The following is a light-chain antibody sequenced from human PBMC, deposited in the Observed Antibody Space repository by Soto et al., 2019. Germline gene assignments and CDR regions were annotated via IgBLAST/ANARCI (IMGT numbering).Light chain of an antibody. J-gene: IGKJ1*01. Sequence: PGARATLSCMSSQSVSSNYLAWYQQKPGQAPRLLIYGASSRATGIPDRFSGSGSGTEFTLTISSLQPDDFATYYCQQYNSYSWTFGQGTKVDIK. CDR3: QQYNSYSWT. CDR2: GAS. V-gene: IGKV3-20*01. CDR1: QSVSSNY.